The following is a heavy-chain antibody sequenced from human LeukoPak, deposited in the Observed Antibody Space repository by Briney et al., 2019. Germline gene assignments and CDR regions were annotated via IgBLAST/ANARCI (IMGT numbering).Heavy chain of an antibody. CDR3: ARAPSTVVPAAILPDFDY. D-gene: IGHD2-2*02. CDR2: ISSSSSYI. Sequence: GGSLRLSCAASGFTFSSYSMNWVRQAPGKGLEWVSSISSSSSYIYYADSVKGRFTISRDNAKNSLYLLMNSLRAEDTAVYYCARAPSTVVPAAILPDFDYWGQGTPVTVSS. J-gene: IGHJ4*02. V-gene: IGHV3-21*01. CDR1: GFTFSSYS.